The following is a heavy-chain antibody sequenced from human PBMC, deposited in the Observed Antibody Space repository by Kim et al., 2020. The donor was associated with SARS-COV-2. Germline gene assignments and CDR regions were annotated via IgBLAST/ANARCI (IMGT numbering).Heavy chain of an antibody. CDR1: GFTFSSNT. V-gene: IGHV3-30-3*01. J-gene: IGHJ6*02. D-gene: IGHD2-15*01. CDR3: ARGAAAATFHEFSSYHMDV. Sequence: GGSLRLSCAASGFTFSSNTIPWVRQAPGKGLEWVAVISYDGNNKYYADSVKGRFTISRDNFKNTVYLQMNSLRTEDTAMYYCARGAAAATFHEFSSYHMDVWGQGTTVTVSS. CDR2: ISYDGNNK.